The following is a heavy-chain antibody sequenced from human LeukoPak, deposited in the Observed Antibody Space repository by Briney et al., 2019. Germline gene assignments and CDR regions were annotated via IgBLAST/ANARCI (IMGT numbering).Heavy chain of an antibody. Sequence: ASVKVSCKASGYTFTSYDINWVRQATGQGLEWMGWMNPNSGNTGYAQKFQGRVTMTRNTSISTAYMELSSLTSEDTAVYYCGRGTGDFWSGYYTGGYYYYYMTSGAKGPRSPSP. CDR1: GYTFTSYD. CDR2: MNPNSGNT. V-gene: IGHV1-8*01. CDR3: GRGTGDFWSGYYTGGYYYYYMTS. J-gene: IGHJ6*03. D-gene: IGHD3-3*01.